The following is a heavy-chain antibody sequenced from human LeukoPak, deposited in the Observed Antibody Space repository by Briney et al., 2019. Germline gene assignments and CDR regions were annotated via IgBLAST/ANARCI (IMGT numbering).Heavy chain of an antibody. D-gene: IGHD3-10*01. CDR1: GFAFSSYG. J-gene: IGHJ3*02. V-gene: IGHV3-23*01. CDR2: ISGSGGST. Sequence: PGGSPRLSCAASGFAFSSYGMTWVRQAPGKGLEWVSAISGSGGSTYYADSVKGRSTISRDNSKNTLYLVMNSLRADDTAVYYCAKFGLAGSGRYHDAFDIWGQGTMVTVSS. CDR3: AKFGLAGSGRYHDAFDI.